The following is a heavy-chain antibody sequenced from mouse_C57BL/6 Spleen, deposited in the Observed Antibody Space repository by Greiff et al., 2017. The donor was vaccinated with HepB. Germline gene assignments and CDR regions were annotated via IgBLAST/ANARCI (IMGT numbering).Heavy chain of an antibody. CDR1: GYTFTDYN. V-gene: IGHV1-22*01. Sequence: EVKLMESGPELVKPGASVKMSCKASGYTFTDYNMHWVKQSHGKSLEWIGYINPNNGGTSYNQKFKGKATLTVNKSSSTAYMELRSLTSEDSAVYYCARGYYDYGAWFAYWGQGTLVTISA. CDR2: INPNNGGT. J-gene: IGHJ3*01. D-gene: IGHD2-4*01. CDR3: ARGYYDYGAWFAY.